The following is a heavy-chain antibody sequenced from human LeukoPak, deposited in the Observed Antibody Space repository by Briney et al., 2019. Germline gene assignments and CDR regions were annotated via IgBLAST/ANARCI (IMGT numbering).Heavy chain of an antibody. CDR1: GFTFSSYG. CDR3: ARGSYSNYDEETYYFDY. V-gene: IGHV3-30*02. CDR2: IRYDGSNK. J-gene: IGHJ4*02. Sequence: QPGGSLRLSCAASGFTFSSYGMHWVRQAPGKGLEWVAFIRYDGSNKYYADSVKGRFTISRDNSKNTLYLQMNSLRAEDTAVYYCARGSYSNYDEETYYFDYWGQGTLVTLSS. D-gene: IGHD4-11*01.